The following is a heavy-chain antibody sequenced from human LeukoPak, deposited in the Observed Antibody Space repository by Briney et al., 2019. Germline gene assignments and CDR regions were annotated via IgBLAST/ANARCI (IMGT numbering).Heavy chain of an antibody. CDR3: ARDYGSWWYSYYYYGMDV. J-gene: IGHJ6*02. Sequence: PRASVKVSCKASGYTFTSCGISWVRQAPGQGLEWMGWISAYNGNTNYAQKLQGRVTMTTDTSTSTAYMELRSLRSDDTAVYYCARDYGSWWYSYYYYGMDVWGQGTTVTVSS. D-gene: IGHD2-15*01. CDR1: GYTFTSCG. CDR2: ISAYNGNT. V-gene: IGHV1-18*01.